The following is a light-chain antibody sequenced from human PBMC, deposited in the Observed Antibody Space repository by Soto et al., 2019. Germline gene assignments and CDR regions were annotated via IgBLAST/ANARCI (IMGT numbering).Light chain of an antibody. J-gene: IGKJ5*01. CDR1: QSVTTY. CDR3: QQRSNWPLIT. CDR2: DAS. V-gene: IGKV3-11*01. Sequence: EIVLTQSPGTLSLSPGERATLSCRASQSVTTYLAWYQQKPGQAPRLLIYDASNRATSIPARFSGSGSETDFTLTISSLQPEDFSVYFCQQRSNWPLITFGQGTRLEIK.